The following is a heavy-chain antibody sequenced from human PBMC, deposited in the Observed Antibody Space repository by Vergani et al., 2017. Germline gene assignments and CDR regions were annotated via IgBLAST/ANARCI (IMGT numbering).Heavy chain of an antibody. V-gene: IGHV7-4-1*01. D-gene: IGHD3-16*02. CDR2: INANTGNP. Sequence: QVQLVQSGAEVKKPGASVKVSCKASGYTFISYGISWVRQAPGQGLEWMGWINANTGNPTYARGFTGRFVFSLDTSASTAYLEIFRLKAEDTAVYFCARDANIIVFDSWGQGALVTVSS. CDR3: ARDANIIVFDS. J-gene: IGHJ4*02. CDR1: GYTFISYG.